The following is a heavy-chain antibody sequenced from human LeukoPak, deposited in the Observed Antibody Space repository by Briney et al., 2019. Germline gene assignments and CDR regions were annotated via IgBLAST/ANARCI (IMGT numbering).Heavy chain of an antibody. CDR1: GYTFTSYG. CDR2: ISAYNGNT. CDR3: ARGFSSSWGHNWFDP. V-gene: IGHV1-18*01. D-gene: IGHD6-13*01. J-gene: IGHJ5*02. Sequence: ASVKASCKASGYTFTSYGISWVRQAPGQGLEWMGWISAYNGNTNYAQKLQGRVTMTTDTSTSTAYMELRSLRSDDTAVYYCARGFSSSWGHNWFDPWGQGTLVTVSS.